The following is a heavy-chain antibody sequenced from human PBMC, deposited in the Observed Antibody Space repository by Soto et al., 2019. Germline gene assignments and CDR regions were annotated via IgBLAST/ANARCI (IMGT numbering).Heavy chain of an antibody. V-gene: IGHV4-39*01. CDR3: ASNPGTLYNWFDP. J-gene: IGHJ5*02. CDR2: IYYSGST. CDR1: GGSISSSSYY. Sequence: QLQLQESGPGLVKPSETLSLTCTVSGGSISSSSYYWVWIRQPPGKGLEWIGSIYYSGSTYYNPSLKSRVTISVATSKNQFALKMSSVTAADTAVYYCASNPGTLYNWFDPWGQGTLVTVSS. D-gene: IGHD1-1*01.